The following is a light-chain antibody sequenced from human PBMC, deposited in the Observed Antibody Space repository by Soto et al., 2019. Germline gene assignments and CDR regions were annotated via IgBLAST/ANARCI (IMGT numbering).Light chain of an antibody. CDR3: LLSYSGARLYV. CDR1: PGAVTSGHF. J-gene: IGLJ1*01. Sequence: QAVVTQEPSLTVSPGGTVTLTRGSSPGAVTSGHFPYWFQQKPGQAPKTLIYDTSNKHSWTPARFSGYLLGGKAALTLSGAQPEDEAEYFCLLSYSGARLYVFGTGTKVTVL. V-gene: IGLV7-46*01. CDR2: DTS.